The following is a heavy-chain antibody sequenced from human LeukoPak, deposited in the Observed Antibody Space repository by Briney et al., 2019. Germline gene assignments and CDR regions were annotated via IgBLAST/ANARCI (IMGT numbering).Heavy chain of an antibody. CDR2: ISCNSGSI. CDR3: TKSGCSSTACYYNK. Sequence: GGSXXLSCAXSGFAFDDYAMHWVRQAPGKGLEWVSGISCNSGSIGYADSLKRRFTISRDNAKNSLYLQMNSLRAEDTAFYYCTKSGCSSTACYYNKWGQGTLVTVPS. V-gene: IGHV3-9*01. CDR1: GFAFDDYA. D-gene: IGHD2-2*01. J-gene: IGHJ4*02.